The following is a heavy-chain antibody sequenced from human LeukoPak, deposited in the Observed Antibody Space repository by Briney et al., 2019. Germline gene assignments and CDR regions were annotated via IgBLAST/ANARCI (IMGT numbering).Heavy chain of an antibody. Sequence: GGSLRLSCAASGFTFSSYWMSWVRQAPGKGLEWVVNIKPDGSEKYSVDSVKGRFTISRDNAKNSLYLQMNSLRVEDTAVYHCARGRHVVNPFDYWGQGTLVTVSS. V-gene: IGHV3-7*01. CDR2: IKPDGSEK. J-gene: IGHJ4*02. CDR1: GFTFSSYW. D-gene: IGHD3-22*01. CDR3: ARGRHVVNPFDY.